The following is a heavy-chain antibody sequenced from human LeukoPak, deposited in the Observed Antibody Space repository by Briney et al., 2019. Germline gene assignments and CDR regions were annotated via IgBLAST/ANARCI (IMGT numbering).Heavy chain of an antibody. Sequence: GGSLRLSCAASGFTFDDYAMHWVRQAPGKGLEWVSGISWNSGSIGYADSVKGRFTISRDNAKNSLYLQMNSLRAEDTAVYYCARGWGYYTAHIVVVTAKHQFDYWGQGTLVTVSS. CDR1: GFTFDDYA. CDR3: ARGWGYYTAHIVVVTAKHQFDY. D-gene: IGHD2-21*02. CDR2: ISWNSGSI. V-gene: IGHV3-9*01. J-gene: IGHJ4*02.